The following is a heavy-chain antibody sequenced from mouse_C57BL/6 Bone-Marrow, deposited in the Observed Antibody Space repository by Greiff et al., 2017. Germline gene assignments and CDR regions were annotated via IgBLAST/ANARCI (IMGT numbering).Heavy chain of an antibody. CDR1: GYTFTSYW. J-gene: IGHJ4*01. Sequence: QVQLQQPGAELVKPGASVKLSCKASGYTFTSYWMQWVKQRPGQGLEWIGEIDPSDSYTNYNQKFKGKATLTVDTSSSTAYMQLSSLTSEDSAVYYCARTLYYGNDYAMDYWGQGTSVTVSS. CDR3: ARTLYYGNDYAMDY. D-gene: IGHD2-1*01. CDR2: IDPSDSYT. V-gene: IGHV1-50*01.